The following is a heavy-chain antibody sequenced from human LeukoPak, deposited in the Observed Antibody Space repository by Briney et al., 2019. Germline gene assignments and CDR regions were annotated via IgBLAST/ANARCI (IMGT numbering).Heavy chain of an antibody. V-gene: IGHV4-38-2*02. CDR1: GYSISRGYS. Sequence: NTSETLSLTCTVSGYSISRGYSWGWILQPPGKGLEWIGSIYHSGSTYYNPSLKSRVTISVDTSKNQFSLKLSSVTAADTAVYYCARWGMVRGEFVLHAFDIWGQGTMVTVSS. CDR3: ARWGMVRGEFVLHAFDI. CDR2: IYHSGST. D-gene: IGHD3-10*01. J-gene: IGHJ3*02.